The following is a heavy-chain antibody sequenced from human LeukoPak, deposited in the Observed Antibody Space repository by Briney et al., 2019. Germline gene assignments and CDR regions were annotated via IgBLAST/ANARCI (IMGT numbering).Heavy chain of an antibody. CDR3: AREGSSGWIYYFDY. D-gene: IGHD6-19*01. CDR1: GGSISSGDYY. J-gene: IGHJ4*02. V-gene: IGHV4-30-4*01. CDR2: IYYSGST. Sequence: PSETLSLTCTVSGGSISSGDYYWSWIRQPPGKGLEWIGYIYYSGSTYYNPSLKSRVTISVDTSKNQFSLKLSSVAAADTAVYYCAREGSSGWIYYFDYWGQGTLVTVSS.